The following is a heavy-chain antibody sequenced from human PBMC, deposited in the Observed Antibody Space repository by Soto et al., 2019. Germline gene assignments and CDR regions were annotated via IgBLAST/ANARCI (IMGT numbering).Heavy chain of an antibody. Sequence: SETLSLTCTVSGGSLSSYYWTWIRQPPGKGLEWIGYVYYSGNTNYNPSLKSRVTISVDTSKNQFSLKLSSVTAADTAVYYCAGQPTAGSYYDLGSYYYYYAMDVWGQGTTVTVSS. CDR3: AGQPTAGSYYDLGSYYYYYAMDV. D-gene: IGHD3-10*01. V-gene: IGHV4-59*08. CDR2: VYYSGNT. CDR1: GGSLSSYY. J-gene: IGHJ6*02.